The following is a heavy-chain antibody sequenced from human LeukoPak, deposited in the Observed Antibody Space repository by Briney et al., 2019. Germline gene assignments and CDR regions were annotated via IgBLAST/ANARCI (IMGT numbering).Heavy chain of an antibody. CDR1: GGTFSSYA. D-gene: IGHD5-18*01. CDR3: ARAPSHGGYNY. Sequence: SVKVSCKASGGTFSSYAIIWVRQAPGQGLEWMGRIIPILGIANYAQKFQGRVTITADKSTSTAYMELSSLRSEDTAVYYCARAPSHGGYNYWGQGTLVTVSS. CDR2: IIPILGIA. J-gene: IGHJ4*02. V-gene: IGHV1-69*04.